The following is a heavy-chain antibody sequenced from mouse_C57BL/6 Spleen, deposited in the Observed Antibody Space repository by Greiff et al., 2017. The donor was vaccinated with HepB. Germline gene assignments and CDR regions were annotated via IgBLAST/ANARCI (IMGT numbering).Heavy chain of an antibody. CDR3: TRGGNYDYDGRFDY. V-gene: IGHV5-9-1*02. J-gene: IGHJ2*01. Sequence: EVKLMESGEGLVKPGGSLKLSCAASGFTFSSYAMSWVRQTPEKRLEWVAYISSGGDYIYYADTVKGRFTISRDNARNTLYLQMSSLKSEDTAMYYCTRGGNYDYDGRFDYWGQGTTLTVSS. CDR1: GFTFSSYA. CDR2: ISSGGDYI. D-gene: IGHD2-4*01.